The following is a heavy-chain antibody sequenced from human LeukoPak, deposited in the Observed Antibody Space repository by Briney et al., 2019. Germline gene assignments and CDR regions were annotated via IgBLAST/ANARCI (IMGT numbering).Heavy chain of an antibody. CDR1: GGTFSSYA. V-gene: IGHV1-69*04. J-gene: IGHJ4*02. CDR2: IIPILGIA. D-gene: IGHD5-18*01. CDR3: ASSQLWLSY. Sequence: GSSVKVSCKASGGTFSSYAISWVRQAPGQGLEWMGRIIPILGIANYAQKFQGRVTITADKSTSTAYMELSSLRSGDTAVYYCASSQLWLSYWGQGTLVTVSS.